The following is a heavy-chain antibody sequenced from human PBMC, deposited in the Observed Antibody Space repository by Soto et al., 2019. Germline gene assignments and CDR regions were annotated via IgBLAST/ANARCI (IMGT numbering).Heavy chain of an antibody. V-gene: IGHV5-10-1*01. CDR3: ARQIYDSDTGPNFQYYFDS. CDR2: IDPSDSQT. D-gene: IGHD3-22*01. Sequence: GESLKISCKGSGYSFAGYWITWVRQKPGKGLEWMGRIDPSDSQTYYSPSFRGHVTISATRSITTVFLQWSSLRASDTAMYYCARQIYDSDTGPNFQYYFDSWGQGTPVTVSS. J-gene: IGHJ4*02. CDR1: GYSFAGYW.